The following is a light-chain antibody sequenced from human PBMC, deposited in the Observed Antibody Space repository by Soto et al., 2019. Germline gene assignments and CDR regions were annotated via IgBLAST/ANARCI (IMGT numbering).Light chain of an antibody. CDR2: GAS. V-gene: IGKV3-15*01. Sequence: EILMTQSPATLSVSPGERATLSCRASQSVSSNLAWYQQKPGQAPRLLIYGASSRATGIPARFSGSGSGTEVTLTISSLQPEDFAVYYCQQYNNWPPYTFGQGTKLEIK. CDR1: QSVSSN. J-gene: IGKJ2*01. CDR3: QQYNNWPPYT.